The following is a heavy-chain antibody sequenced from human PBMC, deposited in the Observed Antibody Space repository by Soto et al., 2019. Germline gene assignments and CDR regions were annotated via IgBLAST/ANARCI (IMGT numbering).Heavy chain of an antibody. V-gene: IGHV1-69*13. CDR1: GGTFSSYA. J-gene: IGHJ4*02. D-gene: IGHD3-22*01. CDR3: ARYVRRSYYDSSGYYDY. CDR2: IIPIFGTA. Sequence: SVKGSCKASGGTFSSYAISWVRQSPVQGREWMGGIIPIFGTANYAQKFQGRVTITADESTSTAYMDLSSLTSEDTAVYYCARYVRRSYYDSSGYYDYWGQGTLVTVPS.